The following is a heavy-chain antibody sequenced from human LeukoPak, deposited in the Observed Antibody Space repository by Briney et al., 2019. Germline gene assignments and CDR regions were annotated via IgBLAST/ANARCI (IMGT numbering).Heavy chain of an antibody. CDR1: GFTFSSYE. Sequence: PGGSLRLSCVISGFTFSSYEMNWVRQAPGKGLEWVSYISSSGDTIYYADSVKGRFTISRDNAKNSLYLQMNSLRAEDTAVYYCAGDLPRWGQGTLVTVSS. V-gene: IGHV3-48*03. J-gene: IGHJ4*02. CDR3: AGDLPR. CDR2: ISSSGDTI.